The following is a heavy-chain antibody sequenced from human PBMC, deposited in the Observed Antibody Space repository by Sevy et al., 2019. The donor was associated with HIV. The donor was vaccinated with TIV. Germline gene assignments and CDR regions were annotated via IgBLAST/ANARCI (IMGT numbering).Heavy chain of an antibody. CDR2: IDQDGSDK. V-gene: IGHV3-7*01. Sequence: GGSLRLSCAASEFIFTGYWMNWVRQAPGKGLEWVANIDQDGSDKRYVDSVRGRFTISRDNANNFLYLQMSSLRADDMPVYYCARAGGWGNINHSNQILDIWGDGTKVSVSS. D-gene: IGHD3-16*01. CDR3: ARAGGWGNINHSNQILDI. CDR1: EFIFTGYW. J-gene: IGHJ3*02.